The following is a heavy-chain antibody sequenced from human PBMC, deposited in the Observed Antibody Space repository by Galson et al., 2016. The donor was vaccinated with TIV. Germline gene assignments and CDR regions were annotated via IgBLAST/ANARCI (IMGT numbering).Heavy chain of an antibody. J-gene: IGHJ6*04. D-gene: IGHD2-8*01. CDR3: ARQRCSKGFCYIMEV. CDR1: GDSISRGSY. CDR2: IYQSGST. Sequence: ETLSLTCNISGDSISRGSYWGWIRQSPGKGLEWIASIYQSGSTYYRPSLKSRVTISVDMSKNQFSLRLTSVTAADTAVYYCARQRCSKGFCYIMEVWGNGTTVTVSA. V-gene: IGHV4-38-2*02.